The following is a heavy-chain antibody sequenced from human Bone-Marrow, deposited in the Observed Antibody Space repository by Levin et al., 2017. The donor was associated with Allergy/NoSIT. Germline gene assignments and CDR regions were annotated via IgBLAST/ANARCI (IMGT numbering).Heavy chain of an antibody. CDR1: GGSISSGDYY. CDR3: AIMAAAAAGTANWFDP. V-gene: IGHV4-30-4*01. J-gene: IGHJ5*02. CDR2: IYYSGST. D-gene: IGHD6-13*01. Sequence: PSETLSLTCTVSGGSISSGDYYWSWIRQPPGTGLEWIGYIYYSGSTYYNPSLKSRVTISVDTSKNQFSLKLSSVTAADTAVYYCAIMAAAAAGTANWFDPWGQGTLVTVSS.